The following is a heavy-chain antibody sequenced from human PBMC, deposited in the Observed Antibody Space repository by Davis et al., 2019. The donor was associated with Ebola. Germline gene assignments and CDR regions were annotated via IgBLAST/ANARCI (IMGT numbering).Heavy chain of an antibody. D-gene: IGHD6-19*01. V-gene: IGHV4-59*08. CDR1: GGSISSYY. CDR2: IHYSGST. CDR3: ARRQFSLGQWLPHGGATGWFDP. J-gene: IGHJ5*02. Sequence: PSETLSLTCTVSGGSISSYYWSWIRQPPGKGLEWIGYIHYSGSTNYNPSLKSRVTISVDTSKNQFSLKLSSVTAADTAVYYCARRQFSLGQWLPHGGATGWFDPWGQGTLVTVSS.